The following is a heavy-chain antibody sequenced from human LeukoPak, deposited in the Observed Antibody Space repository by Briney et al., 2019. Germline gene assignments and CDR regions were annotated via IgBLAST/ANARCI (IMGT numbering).Heavy chain of an antibody. D-gene: IGHD5/OR15-5a*01. J-gene: IGHJ4*02. Sequence: GGSLRLFCAASGFTFSTYGIHWVRQAPGKGLHWVAFIQYDGSTKYYADSVKGRFTISRDNSKNTVYLQMNSLTFEDTSLYYCAREVSVNSPVEGLDYRGQGTLVTVSS. CDR1: GFTFSTYG. V-gene: IGHV3-30*02. CDR3: AREVSVNSPVEGLDY. CDR2: IQYDGSTK.